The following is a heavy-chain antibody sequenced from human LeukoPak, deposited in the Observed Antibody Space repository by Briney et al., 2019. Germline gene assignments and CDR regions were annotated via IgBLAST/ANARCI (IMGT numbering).Heavy chain of an antibody. CDR2: MNPNSGNT. Sequence: ASVKVSCKASGYTFTSYDINWVRQATGQGLEWMGWMNPNSGNTGYAQKFQGRVTMTRNTSISTAYMELSSLRSEDTAVYYCARGSGWDFPSYYYGMDVWGQGTTVTVS. CDR1: GYTFTSYD. V-gene: IGHV1-8*01. D-gene: IGHD6-19*01. CDR3: ARGSGWDFPSYYYGMDV. J-gene: IGHJ6*02.